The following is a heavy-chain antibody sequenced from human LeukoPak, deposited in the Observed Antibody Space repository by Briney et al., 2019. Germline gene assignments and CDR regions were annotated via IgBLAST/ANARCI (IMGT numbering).Heavy chain of an antibody. CDR2: MYLSGTT. Sequence: GSLRLSCAASGFTFSSYAITWVRQAPGKGLEWIGEMYLSGTTHSNPSVKSRVTISIDKSKNQFFLNLSSVTAADTAVYYCAGLVGRYSSGLYYYYFDYWGQGTLVTVSS. J-gene: IGHJ4*02. D-gene: IGHD3-22*01. CDR3: AGLVGRYSSGLYYYYFDY. CDR1: GFTFSSYAI. V-gene: IGHV4-4*02.